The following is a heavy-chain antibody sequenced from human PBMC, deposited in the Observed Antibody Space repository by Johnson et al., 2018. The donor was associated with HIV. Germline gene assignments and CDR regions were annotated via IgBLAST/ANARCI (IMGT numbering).Heavy chain of an antibody. CDR3: AKLDDGFDI. J-gene: IGHJ3*02. CDR2: ITWDGLKT. V-gene: IGHV3-43*01. D-gene: IGHD3-9*01. Sequence: VQLVESGGGLVQPGRSLKLSCAASKFSFDDYTMHWVRQSPGKGLEWVSLITWDGLKTQYADSVKGRFTISRDNRKYSLYLQMNSLRTEDTALYYCAKLDDGFDIWGHGTMVTVSS. CDR1: KFSFDDYT.